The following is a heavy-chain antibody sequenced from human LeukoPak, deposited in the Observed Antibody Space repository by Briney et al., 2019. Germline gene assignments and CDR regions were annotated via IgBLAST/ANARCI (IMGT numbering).Heavy chain of an antibody. D-gene: IGHD1-26*01. Sequence: PGRSLRLSCAASGFTFSSYAMRWVRQAPGKGLEWVAVISYDGSNKYYADSVKGRFTISRDNSKNTLYLQMNSLRSEDTAVYYCARVGYSNSYDYWGQGTLVTVSS. J-gene: IGHJ4*02. CDR2: ISYDGSNK. CDR3: ARVGYSNSYDY. CDR1: GFTFSSYA. V-gene: IGHV3-30-3*01.